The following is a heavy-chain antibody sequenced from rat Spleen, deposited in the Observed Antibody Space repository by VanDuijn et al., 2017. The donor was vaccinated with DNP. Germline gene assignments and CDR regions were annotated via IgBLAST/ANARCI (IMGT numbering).Heavy chain of an antibody. D-gene: IGHD1-4*01. CDR1: GFSLTSYT. CDR3: ASTRD. J-gene: IGHJ2*01. V-gene: IGHV2-6*01. CDR2: ISSGGST. Sequence: QVQLKESGPGLVQPSQTLSLTCTVSGFSLTSYTVSWVRQPPGKGLEWIAAISSGGSTYYNSALKSRLSISRDTSKSQVFLKMNSLQTEDTAMYFCASTRDWGQGVMVTVSS.